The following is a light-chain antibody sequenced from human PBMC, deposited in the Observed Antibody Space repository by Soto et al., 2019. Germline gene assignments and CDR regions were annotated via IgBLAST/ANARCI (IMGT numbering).Light chain of an antibody. CDR1: QGISNY. CDR3: QRYNSAPWT. Sequence: DIQMTQSPSSLSTSVGDRVTITCRASQGISNYLAWYQQKPGKVPKLLIYAASTLRSGVPSRFSGSGSGTDFTHTISSLQPEDVATYYCQRYNSAPWTFGQGTKVEI. CDR2: AAS. V-gene: IGKV1-27*01. J-gene: IGKJ1*01.